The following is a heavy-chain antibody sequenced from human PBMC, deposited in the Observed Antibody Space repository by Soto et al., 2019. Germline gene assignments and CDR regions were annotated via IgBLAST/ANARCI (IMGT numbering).Heavy chain of an antibody. V-gene: IGHV3-7*01. CDR2: VKQDGSAK. CDR3: ARYCSSYEILTGRSDAFDI. Sequence: GGSLRLSCAASGFTFSSYWMSWVRQAPGTGLQWVANVKQDGSAKYYVDSVEGRFTISRDNVKNSMYLQMSSLRVEDTALYYCARYCSSYEILTGRSDAFDIWGQGTMVTVSS. D-gene: IGHD3-9*01. J-gene: IGHJ3*02. CDR1: GFTFSSYW.